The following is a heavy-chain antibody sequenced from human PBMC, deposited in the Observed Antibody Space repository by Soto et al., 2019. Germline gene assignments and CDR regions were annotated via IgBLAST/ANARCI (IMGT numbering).Heavy chain of an antibody. D-gene: IGHD3-10*01. CDR1: GFTFSSYG. CDR3: ARDEGLGVNCYYYGMDV. J-gene: IGHJ6*02. CDR2: IWYDGSNK. Sequence: QVQLVESGGGVVQPGRSLRLSCAASGFTFSSYGMHWVRQAPGKGLEWVAVIWYDGSNKYYADSVKGRFTISRDNSKNTLYLQMNSLRAEDTAVYYCARDEGLGVNCYYYGMDVWGQGTTVTVSS. V-gene: IGHV3-33*01.